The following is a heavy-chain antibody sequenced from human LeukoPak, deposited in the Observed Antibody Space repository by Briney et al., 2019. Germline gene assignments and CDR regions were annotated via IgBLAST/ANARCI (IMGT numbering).Heavy chain of an antibody. CDR2: IYTTGTN. D-gene: IGHD6-6*01. V-gene: IGHV4-4*09. CDR1: GGSISGYY. J-gene: IGHJ4*02. CDR3: ARHGGYSSSAAY. Sequence: SETLSLTCTVSGGSISGYYWSWIRQPPGKGLEWIGYIYTTGTNNYNPSLKSRVTISVDTSKNQFSLKLNSVTAADTAVYYCARHGGYSSSAAYWGQGALVTVSS.